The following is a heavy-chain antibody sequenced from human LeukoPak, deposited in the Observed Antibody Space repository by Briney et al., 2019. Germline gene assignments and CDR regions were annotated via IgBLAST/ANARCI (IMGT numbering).Heavy chain of an antibody. Sequence: PGGSLRLSCAASGFSFDDYAMHWVRRAPGKGLEWVSAISGSGGSTYYADSVKGRFTISRDNSKNTLYLQMNSLRAEDTAVYYCAKEGYLGDTPPDYWGQGTLVTVSS. V-gene: IGHV3-23*01. CDR1: GFSFDDYA. CDR2: ISGSGGST. J-gene: IGHJ4*02. D-gene: IGHD5-18*01. CDR3: AKEGYLGDTPPDY.